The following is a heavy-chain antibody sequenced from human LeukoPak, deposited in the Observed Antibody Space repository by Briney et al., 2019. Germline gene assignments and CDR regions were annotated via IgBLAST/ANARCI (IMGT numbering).Heavy chain of an antibody. CDR1: GFTFSTYR. V-gene: IGHV3-30*18. D-gene: IGHD3-10*01. J-gene: IGHJ6*02. CDR2: ISYDGSNK. CDR3: AKDSGINYYYGMDV. Sequence: GGSLRLSCAASGFTFSTYRMHWVRQAPGKGLEWVAVISYDGSNKYYADSVKGRFTISRGNSKNTLYLQMNSLRAEDTAVYYCAKDSGINYYYGMDVWGQGTTVTVSS.